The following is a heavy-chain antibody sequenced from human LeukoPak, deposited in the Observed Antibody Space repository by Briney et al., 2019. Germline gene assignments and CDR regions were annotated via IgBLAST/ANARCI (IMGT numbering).Heavy chain of an antibody. CDR1: VFSPGTSGMY. D-gene: IGHD2-21*01. V-gene: IGHV2-70*11. Sequence: SGPTLVNPIRILTLPCSCPVFSPGTSGMYVSWVRQPPGQALEWLGRVDSGESKYYNTHLQTRLPISNDTAKNQVLLTFTNMDPVDTATYYCAREINFGDDYWGQGTQVRVPS. J-gene: IGHJ4*02. CDR2: VDSGESK. CDR3: AREINFGDDY.